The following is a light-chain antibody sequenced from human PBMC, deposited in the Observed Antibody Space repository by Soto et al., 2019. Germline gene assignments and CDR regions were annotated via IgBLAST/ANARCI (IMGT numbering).Light chain of an antibody. V-gene: IGKV3-15*01. CDR2: GAS. J-gene: IGKJ1*01. CDR1: QSVSSN. Sequence: EIVMAQSPAPLSVSPGERATPSFRASQSVSSNLAWYQQKPGQAPRLLIYGASTRATGIPARFSGSGSGTEFTLTISSLQSEDFAVYYCQQYHNLWTFGQGTKVDIK. CDR3: QQYHNLWT.